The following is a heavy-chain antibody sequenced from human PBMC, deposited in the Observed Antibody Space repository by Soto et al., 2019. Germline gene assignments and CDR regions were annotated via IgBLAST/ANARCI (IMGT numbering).Heavy chain of an antibody. V-gene: IGHV1-18*01. J-gene: IGHJ4*02. D-gene: IGHD2-2*01. CDR2: ISPYNGDT. Sequence: QVQLVQSGPEVKKPGASVKVSCTAFAYTFNNYGIVCVRQAPGQGLEWMGWISPYNGDTLYAPNIQGRVTLTTDTPTRTAYMELRNLRSDDTAVYYCAIVPSYRPEDQWGQGTLVTVSS. CDR1: AYTFNNYG. CDR3: AIVPSYRPEDQ.